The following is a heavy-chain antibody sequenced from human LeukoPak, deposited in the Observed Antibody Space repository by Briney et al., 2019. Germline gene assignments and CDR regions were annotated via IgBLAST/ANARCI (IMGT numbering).Heavy chain of an antibody. CDR2: IKQDGSEK. CDR3: AREKVGKIAAAGTGFDY. CDR1: GFTFSSYW. V-gene: IGHV3-7*01. Sequence: GGSLRLSCAASGFTFSSYWMSWVRQAPGKGLEWVANIKQDGSEKYYVDSVKGRFTISRDNAKNSLYLQMNSLRAEDTAVYYCAREKVGKIAAAGTGFDYWGQGTLVTVSS. J-gene: IGHJ4*02. D-gene: IGHD6-13*01.